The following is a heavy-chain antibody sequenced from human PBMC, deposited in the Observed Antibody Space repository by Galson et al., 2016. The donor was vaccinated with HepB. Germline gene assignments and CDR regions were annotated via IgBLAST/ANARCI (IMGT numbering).Heavy chain of an antibody. D-gene: IGHD2-2*01. V-gene: IGHV4-4*02. Sequence: SETLSLTCAVSGDSISSNNWWTWVRQTPGKGLEWIGEIYSGSTRYNPSLKSRVTISMDKSQNHFSLNLNSVTAADTAVYYCATVRVGCSSTSCYIEDWGQGTLVTVSS. CDR1: GDSISSNNW. CDR3: ATVRVGCSSTSCYIED. CDR2: IYSGST. J-gene: IGHJ4*02.